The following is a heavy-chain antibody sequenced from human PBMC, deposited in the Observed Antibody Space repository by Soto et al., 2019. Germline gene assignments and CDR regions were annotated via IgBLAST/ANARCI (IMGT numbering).Heavy chain of an antibody. CDR2: ISAYSGST. V-gene: IGHV1-18*04. J-gene: IGHJ1*01. CDR1: GYTFTSYG. Sequence: ASVKVSCKASGYTFTSYGINWVRQAPGQGLEWMGWISAYSGSTNYAEKFQGRVTITADESTSTAYMELSRLRSEDTAVYYCAWGSYRPTLHFQHWGQGTLVTVSS. D-gene: IGHD3-16*02. CDR3: AWGSYRPTLHFQH.